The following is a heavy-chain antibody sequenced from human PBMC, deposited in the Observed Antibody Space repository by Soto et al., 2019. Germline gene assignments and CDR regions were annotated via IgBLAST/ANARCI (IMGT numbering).Heavy chain of an antibody. Sequence: EVELLESGGGLVQPGGSLRLSCAASRFTFSDYAMTWVRQAPGKGLEWVSVISGSGDNSYYADSVKGRFTISRDNSTHTVHLPMASLGAAGTALYYCARLRGPYEWLPPLRPFAVWGQGTLVTVSS. V-gene: IGHV3-23*01. D-gene: IGHD6-19*01. CDR3: ARLRGPYEWLPPLRPFAV. CDR1: RFTFSDYA. CDR2: ISGSGDNS. J-gene: IGHJ3*01.